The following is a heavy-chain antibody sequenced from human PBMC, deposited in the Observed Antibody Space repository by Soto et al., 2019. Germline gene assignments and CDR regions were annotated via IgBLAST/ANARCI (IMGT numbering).Heavy chain of an antibody. V-gene: IGHV4-34*02. J-gene: IGHJ6*03. CDR1: GGSFSGYQ. CDR3: ARGLILWFGELSRRGGYYYYMDV. Sequence: QVQLQQWGAGLLKPSETLSLTCAVYGGSFSGYQWTWIRLTPEKGLEWIGEINDSGNINYNPSLKSRVTILVDTAKKQISLRLSSVTAADTAVYYCARGLILWFGELSRRGGYYYYMDVWGKGTTVTVSS. CDR2: INDSGNI. D-gene: IGHD3-10*01.